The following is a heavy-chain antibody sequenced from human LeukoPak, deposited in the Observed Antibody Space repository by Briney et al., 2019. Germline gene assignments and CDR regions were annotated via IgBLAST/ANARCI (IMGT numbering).Heavy chain of an antibody. CDR1: GFTFDDYA. Sequence: GGSLRLSCAASGFTFDDYAMHWVRQAPGKGLEWVSLISGDGGSTYYADSVKGRFTISRDNSKNTLYLQMNSLRAEDTAVYYCAKGSGYDSSGYSYYFDYWGQGTLVTVSS. CDR3: AKGSGYDSSGYSYYFDY. CDR2: ISGDGGST. V-gene: IGHV3-43*02. J-gene: IGHJ4*02. D-gene: IGHD3-22*01.